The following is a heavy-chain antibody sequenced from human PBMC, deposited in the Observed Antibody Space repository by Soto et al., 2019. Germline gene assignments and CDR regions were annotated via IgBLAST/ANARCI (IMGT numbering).Heavy chain of an antibody. D-gene: IGHD3-16*01. CDR1: GIRLSESY. Sequence: QVQLVESGGGLVKPGGTLRLSCAGSGIRLSESYINWIRLTPEKGLAWISYIGDSYRHYAASVRGRFTISRDNVQNSVSLEMTNLRVDDTAIYYCASRRAFGEGEAFDDWGPGTLVTVSS. CDR2: IGDSYR. CDR3: ASRRAFGEGEAFDD. V-gene: IGHV3-11*05. J-gene: IGHJ3*01.